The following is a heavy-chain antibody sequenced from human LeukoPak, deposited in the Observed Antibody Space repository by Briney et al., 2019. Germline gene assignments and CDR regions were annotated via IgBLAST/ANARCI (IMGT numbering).Heavy chain of an antibody. D-gene: IGHD4-17*01. Sequence: AGGSLRLSCAASGFTFSNAWMSWVRQAPGKGLEWVGHIYYSGSTNYNPSLKRRVTISVDTSKNQFSLKLSSVTAEDTAVYYCASLTTVTQGNFDYWGQGTLVTVSS. CDR3: ASLTTVTQGNFDY. CDR1: GFTFSNAW. V-gene: IGHV4-59*08. CDR2: IYYSGST. J-gene: IGHJ4*02.